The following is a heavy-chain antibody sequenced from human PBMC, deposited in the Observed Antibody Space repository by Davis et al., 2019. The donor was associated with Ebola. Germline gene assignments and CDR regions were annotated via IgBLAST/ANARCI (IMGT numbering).Heavy chain of an antibody. CDR2: ISPNGGST. Sequence: PGGSLRLSCSASGFTFNNYAIHWVRQAPGKGLEYVSAISPNGGSTNYADSVRGRFTISRDNSKNTLYLQMASLRAEDTAVYYCVKDLRQWLVPRGAFDIWGQGTMVAVSS. CDR1: GFTFNNYA. V-gene: IGHV3-64D*06. J-gene: IGHJ3*02. D-gene: IGHD6-19*01. CDR3: VKDLRQWLVPRGAFDI.